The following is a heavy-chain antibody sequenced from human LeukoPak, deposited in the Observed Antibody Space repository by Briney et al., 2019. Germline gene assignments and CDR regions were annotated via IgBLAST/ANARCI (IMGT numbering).Heavy chain of an antibody. V-gene: IGHV1-69*05. J-gene: IGHJ5*02. CDR2: IIPIFGTA. CDR1: GGTFSSYA. D-gene: IGHD6-19*01. Sequence: SVKVSCKASGGTFSSYAISWVRQAPGQGLEWMGGIIPIFGTASYAQKFQGRVTMTRDTSTSTVYMELSSLRSEDTAVYYCARDRYSSGWYDTEENWFDPWGQGTLVTVSS. CDR3: ARDRYSSGWYDTEENWFDP.